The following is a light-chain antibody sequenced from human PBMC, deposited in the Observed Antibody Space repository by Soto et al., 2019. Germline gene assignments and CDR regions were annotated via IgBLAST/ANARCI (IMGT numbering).Light chain of an antibody. J-gene: IGKJ4*01. V-gene: IGKV3-20*01. CDR3: QQYGSSLALT. CDR2: GAS. Sequence: EIVLTQSPGTLSLSPGERATLSCRASQSVSSSYLAWYQQKPGQAPRLLIYGASSRATDIPDRFSGSGSGTDFTLTISRLEPEDFAVYYCQQYGSSLALTFGGGTKVEIK. CDR1: QSVSSSY.